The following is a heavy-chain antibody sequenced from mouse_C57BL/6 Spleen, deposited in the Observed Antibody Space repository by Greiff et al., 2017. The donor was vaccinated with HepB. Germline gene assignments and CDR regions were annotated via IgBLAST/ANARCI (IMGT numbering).Heavy chain of an antibody. CDR3: ARHRDGYYPDY. V-gene: IGHV5-12*01. Sequence: EVKVVESGGGLVQPGGSLKLSCAASGFTFSDYYMYWVRQTPEKRLEWVAYISNGGGSTYYPDTVKGRFTISRDNAKNTLYLQMSRLKSEDTAMYYCARHRDGYYPDYWGQGTSVTVSS. J-gene: IGHJ4*01. D-gene: IGHD2-3*01. CDR1: GFTFSDYY. CDR2: ISNGGGST.